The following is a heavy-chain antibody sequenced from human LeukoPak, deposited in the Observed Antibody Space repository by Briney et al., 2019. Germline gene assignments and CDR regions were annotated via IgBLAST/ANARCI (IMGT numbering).Heavy chain of an antibody. CDR1: GGSISSYY. D-gene: IGHD4-17*01. Sequence: PSETLSLTCTVSGGSISSYYWSWIRQPPGKGLEWIGYIYTSGSINYNPSLKSRVTISVDTSKNQFSLKLSSVTAADTAVYYCARSRGLRHHYYYYMDVWGKGTTVTVSS. CDR3: ARSRGLRHHYYYYMDV. J-gene: IGHJ6*03. CDR2: IYTSGSI. V-gene: IGHV4-4*09.